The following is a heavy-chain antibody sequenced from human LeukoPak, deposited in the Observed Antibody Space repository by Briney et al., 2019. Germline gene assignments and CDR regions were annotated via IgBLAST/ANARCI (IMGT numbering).Heavy chain of an antibody. J-gene: IGHJ4*02. Sequence: KPGGSLRLSCAASGFTFTTYTMNWVRQAPGKGLEWVSSISGSSSYIYYADSLKGRFTISRGNAKNSLYLQMNSLRAEDTAVYYCARDRITYCSGGSCSYFDSWGQGTLVTVSS. CDR3: ARDRITYCSGGSCSYFDS. CDR2: ISGSSSYI. D-gene: IGHD2-15*01. V-gene: IGHV3-21*01. CDR1: GFTFTTYT.